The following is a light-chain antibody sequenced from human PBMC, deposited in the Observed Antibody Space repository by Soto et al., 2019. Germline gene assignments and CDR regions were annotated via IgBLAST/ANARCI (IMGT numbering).Light chain of an antibody. CDR2: DAS. CDR1: DDITNY. V-gene: IGKV1-9*01. J-gene: IGKJ4*01. Sequence: IQLTQSPSSLSSSVGDICTVTCLASDDITNYLAWYQQKAGKAPKLLIYDASTLYSGVPSRFSGSGSGTDFTLTISGLQPEDFATYYYQQLSRYPSTFGGGTKVDIK. CDR3: QQLSRYPST.